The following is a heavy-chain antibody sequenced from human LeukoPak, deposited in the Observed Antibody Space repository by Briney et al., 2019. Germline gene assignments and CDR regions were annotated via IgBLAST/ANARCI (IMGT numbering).Heavy chain of an antibody. V-gene: IGHV1-2*04. J-gene: IGHJ5*02. CDR1: GYTFTGYY. CDR2: INPNSGGT. CDR3: ARTRDCSKTNCYVMDP. D-gene: IGHD2-2*01. Sequence: ASVKVSCKASGYTFTGYYMHWVRQAPGQGLEWMGWINPNSGGTNYAQKFQGWVTMTRDTSISTAYMELSRLRSDDTAVYYCARTRDCSKTNCYVMDPWGQGTLVTVSS.